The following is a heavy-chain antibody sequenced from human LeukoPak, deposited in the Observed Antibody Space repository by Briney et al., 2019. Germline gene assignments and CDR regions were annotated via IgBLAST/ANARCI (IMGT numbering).Heavy chain of an antibody. CDR3: AKRIVPGDTPEYFQH. V-gene: IGHV3-23*01. CDR1: GFTFPTYA. D-gene: IGHD2-2*01. CDR2: ICNSGSST. J-gene: IGHJ1*01. Sequence: GGSLRLSCAASGFTFPTYAMSWVRQAPGKGLEWVSVICNSGSSTWYADSVKGRFTISRDNSKNTLSLQMDSLRADDTAVYYCAKRIVPGDTPEYFQHWGQGTLVTVSS.